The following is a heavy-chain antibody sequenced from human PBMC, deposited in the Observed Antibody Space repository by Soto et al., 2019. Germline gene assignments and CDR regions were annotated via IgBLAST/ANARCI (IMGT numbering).Heavy chain of an antibody. CDR3: AGDIGPSFYFSAVVPLNPFEL. D-gene: IGHD3-3*02. V-gene: IGHV1-69*01. Sequence: QERLVQSGAEAKRPGSSVKVSCKASGYTFRDYSINWVRQAPGQAPEWMGGIIPVFQTPNYAQNFQCRLNVAADDSTATAYMELSSLREDDTAVYYCAGDIGPSFYFSAVVPLNPFELWGQGTMVTVSS. CDR1: GYTFRDYS. J-gene: IGHJ3*01. CDR2: IIPVFQTP.